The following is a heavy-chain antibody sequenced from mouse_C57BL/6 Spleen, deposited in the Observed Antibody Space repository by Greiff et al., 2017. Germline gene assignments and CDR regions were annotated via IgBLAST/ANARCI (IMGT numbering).Heavy chain of an antibody. V-gene: IGHV1-64*01. CDR1: GYTFTSYW. D-gene: IGHD3-2*02. J-gene: IGHJ2*01. CDR3: ARADNSSAVDY. CDR2: IYPESGST. Sequence: QVQLQQSGAELVKPGASVKLSCKASGYTFTSYWMHWVKQRPGQGLEWIGQIYPESGSTNYNEKFKSKATLTADKSSSTAYMQLSSLTSEDSAVYCCARADNSSAVDYWGQGTTLTVSS.